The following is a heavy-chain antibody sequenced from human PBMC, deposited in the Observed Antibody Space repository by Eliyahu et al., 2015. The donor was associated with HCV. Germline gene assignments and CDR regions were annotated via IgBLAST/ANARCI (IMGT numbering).Heavy chain of an antibody. D-gene: IGHD3-22*01. V-gene: IGHV3-53*01. CDR2: IYSGTNT. CDR3: ARVLSGGYYAFDY. J-gene: IGHJ4*02. CDR1: GFTVSSNY. Sequence: ELQLVESGGGLIQPGXSLXLSCAASGFTVSSNYMSWVRQAPGKGLEWVSVIYSGTNTYYADSVKGRFTISRDNSKNTVYLQMNSLRAEDTALYYCARVLSGGYYAFDYWGQGTLVTVSS.